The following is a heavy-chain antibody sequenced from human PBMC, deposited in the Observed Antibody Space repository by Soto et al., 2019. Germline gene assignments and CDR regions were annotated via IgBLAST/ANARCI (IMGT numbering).Heavy chain of an antibody. CDR1: GYTFTSYY. Sequence: QVQLVQSGAEVKKPGASVKVSCKASGYTFTSYYMHWVRQAPGQGLEWMGIINPSGGSTSYAQKFQGRVTMTRDTSTSTVYMELSSLRSEDTAVYYCARKGDRERLYYYGMDVWGQGTTVTVSS. CDR2: INPSGGST. CDR3: ARKGDRERLYYYGMDV. J-gene: IGHJ6*02. V-gene: IGHV1-46*01. D-gene: IGHD1-26*01.